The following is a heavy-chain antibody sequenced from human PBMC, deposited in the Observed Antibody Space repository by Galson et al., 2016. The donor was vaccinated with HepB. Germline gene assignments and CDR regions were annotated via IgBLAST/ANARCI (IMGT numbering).Heavy chain of an antibody. CDR2: IYPGDSDT. CDR1: GYSFTNYW. CDR3: ARTWTNSDTSDYHVDY. V-gene: IGHV5-51*01. D-gene: IGHD3-22*01. J-gene: IGHJ4*02. Sequence: QSGAEVKKPGESLKISCKGSGYSFTNYWIGWVRQMPGKGLEWMGIIYPGDSDTRYSPSFQGQVTISVDKSIGTAYLQWSSLKASDTAMYYCARTWTNSDTSDYHVDYWGRGALVTVSS.